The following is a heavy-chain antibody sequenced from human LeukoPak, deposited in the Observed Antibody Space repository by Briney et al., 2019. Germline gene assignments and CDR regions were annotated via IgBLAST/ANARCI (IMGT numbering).Heavy chain of an antibody. V-gene: IGHV3-9*01. CDR1: GFTFDDYA. Sequence: QPGRSLRLSCAASGFTFDDYAMHWVRQAPGKGLEWVSGISWNSGSIGYADSVKGRFTISRDNAKNSLYLQMNSLRAEDTALYYCAKDRTYGDYGYFDYWGRGTLVTVSS. CDR3: AKDRTYGDYGYFDY. D-gene: IGHD4-17*01. CDR2: ISWNSGSI. J-gene: IGHJ4*02.